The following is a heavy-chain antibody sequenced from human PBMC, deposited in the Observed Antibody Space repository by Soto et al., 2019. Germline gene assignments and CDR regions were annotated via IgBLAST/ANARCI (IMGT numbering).Heavy chain of an antibody. J-gene: IGHJ4*02. CDR1: GGSLSGYY. Sequence: QVQLQQWGAGLLKPSETLSLNCAVTGGSLSGYYWSWIRQPPGKGLEWIGEVKDGGHTNYSPSLRGRVTISAGTPNNQFSLRLNSVTAADTGVYYCARGQEGVVATHWDQGSLVTVSS. V-gene: IGHV4-34*01. CDR2: VKDGGHT. CDR3: ARGQEGVVATH. D-gene: IGHD5-12*01.